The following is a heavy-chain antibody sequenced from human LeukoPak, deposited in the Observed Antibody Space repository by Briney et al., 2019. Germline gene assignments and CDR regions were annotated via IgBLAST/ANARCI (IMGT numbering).Heavy chain of an antibody. D-gene: IGHD3-10*01. Sequence: PGGSLRLSCAASGFTFSSYSMNWVRQAPGKGLEWVSSISNSNYYIYYADSVKGRFTISRDNAKNSLYLQMNSLRAEDTAVYYCARDYMVRGVMPLFDPWGQGTLVTVSS. CDR3: ARDYMVRGVMPLFDP. V-gene: IGHV3-21*01. CDR2: ISNSNYYI. CDR1: GFTFSSYS. J-gene: IGHJ5*02.